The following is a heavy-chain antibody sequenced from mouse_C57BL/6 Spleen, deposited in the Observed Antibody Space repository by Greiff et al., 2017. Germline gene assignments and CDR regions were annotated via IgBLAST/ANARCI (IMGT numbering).Heavy chain of an antibody. V-gene: IGHV1-82*01. CDR3: AREWAAWFAY. CDR2: IYPGDGDT. CDR1: GYAFSSSW. J-gene: IGHJ3*01. Sequence: VKLQESGPELVEPGASVKISCKASGYAFSSSWMNWVKQRPGKGLEWIGRIYPGDGDTNYNGKFKGKATLTADKSSSTAYMQLSSLTSEDSAVYFCAREWAAWFAYWGQGTLVTVSA. D-gene: IGHD1-3*01.